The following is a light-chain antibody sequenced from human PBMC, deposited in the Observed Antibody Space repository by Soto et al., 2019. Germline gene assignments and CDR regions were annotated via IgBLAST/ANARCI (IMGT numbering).Light chain of an antibody. Sequence: DIVMTPSPDPHSGSLGGRAGNNCKSRQWAFSSSNNKNYLAWYQQKPGQPPKVVIYWASTRGSGVPDRFSGSGSGTDFTLTISSLQAEDVAVYYCQHYYSSPLTFGGGTKVDIK. V-gene: IGKV4-1*01. CDR1: QWAFSSSNNKNY. CDR3: QHYYSSPLT. CDR2: WAS. J-gene: IGKJ4*01.